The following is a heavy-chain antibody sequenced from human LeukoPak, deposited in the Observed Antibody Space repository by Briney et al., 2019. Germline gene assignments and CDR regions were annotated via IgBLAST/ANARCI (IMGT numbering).Heavy chain of an antibody. Sequence: GGSLRLSCAASGFTFTNYWMSWVRQPPGKGLEWVANIGQDGNVKNYVDSVKGRFTISRDNAKSSLYLQMKSLRAEDTAVFYCARFPSPATRFDYWGQGALVTVSS. CDR3: ARFPSPATRFDY. J-gene: IGHJ4*02. V-gene: IGHV3-7*03. D-gene: IGHD5-12*01. CDR2: IGQDGNVK. CDR1: GFTFTNYW.